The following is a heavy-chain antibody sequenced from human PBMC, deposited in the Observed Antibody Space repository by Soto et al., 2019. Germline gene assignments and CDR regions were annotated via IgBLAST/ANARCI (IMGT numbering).Heavy chain of an antibody. CDR3: ARDRLGEDQQTFDY. D-gene: IGHD1-26*01. CDR1: GHSISSCFYY. J-gene: IGHJ4*02. V-gene: IGHV4-38-2*02. CDR2: IYNSENT. Sequence: PSETLSLTCAVSGHSISSCFYYWCWLRHPPGKGLELIGSIYNSENTNYNPSLRSRLTLSVDTSRNQFSLKLSSVNAADTAVYYCARDRLGEDQQTFDYWGQGTLVTAPQ.